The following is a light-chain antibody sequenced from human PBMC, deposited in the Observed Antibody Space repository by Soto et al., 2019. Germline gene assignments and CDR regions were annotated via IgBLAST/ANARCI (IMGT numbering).Light chain of an antibody. CDR2: GAF. V-gene: IGKV3-15*01. Sequence: EIVMTQCHVTLSVSPGERATLSCRASQSVRSNLAWYQQKPGQAPSLLIYGAFTRATGIPTRFSGTGSGTEFTLTISSLQSEDLALYYCQQYNDWLLTFGQGTKVDIK. CDR1: QSVRSN. J-gene: IGKJ1*01. CDR3: QQYNDWLLT.